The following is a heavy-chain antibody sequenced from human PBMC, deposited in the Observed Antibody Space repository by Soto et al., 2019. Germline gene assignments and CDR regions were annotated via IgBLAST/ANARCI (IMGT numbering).Heavy chain of an antibody. J-gene: IGHJ4*02. D-gene: IGHD5-12*01. CDR3: AREVGERDIVATGYFDY. CDR2: IYYSGST. Sequence: PSETLSLTCTVSFGSISSGDYCWRWIRQPPGKGLEWIGYIYYSGSTYYNPSLKSRVTISVDTSKNQFSLKLSSVTAADTAVYYCAREVGERDIVATGYFDYWGQGTLVPVSS. CDR1: FGSISSGDYC. V-gene: IGHV4-30-4*01.